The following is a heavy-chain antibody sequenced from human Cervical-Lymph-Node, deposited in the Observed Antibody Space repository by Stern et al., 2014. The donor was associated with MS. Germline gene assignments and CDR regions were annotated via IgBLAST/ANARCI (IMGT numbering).Heavy chain of an antibody. CDR3: ATSTASDAFDI. J-gene: IGHJ3*02. CDR1: ALTFSTSV. Sequence: QVQLVESGGGVVQPGRSLRLSCVASALTFSTSVMHWVRHAPAKGLERVAVVWNDGSKEHFTESVKGRFSTSRDTAKNTLHLQMSSLRAEDTAVYFCATSTASDAFDIWGQGTLVTVSS. CDR2: VWNDGSKE. D-gene: IGHD2/OR15-2a*01. V-gene: IGHV3-33*01.